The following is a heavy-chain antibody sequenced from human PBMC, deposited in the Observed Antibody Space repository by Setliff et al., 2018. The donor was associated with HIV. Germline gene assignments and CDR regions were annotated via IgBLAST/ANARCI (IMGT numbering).Heavy chain of an antibody. Sequence: ASVKVSCKASGYTFTSYYMHWVRQAPAQGLEWMGIINPSGGSTGYAQKFQGRVTMTRDTSTSTVYMELSSLRSEDTAVYYCARRQRKVGGGVALDYWGQGTLVTVSS. CDR1: GYTFTSYY. D-gene: IGHD1-26*01. J-gene: IGHJ4*02. CDR2: INPSGGST. CDR3: ARRQRKVGGGVALDY. V-gene: IGHV1-46*01.